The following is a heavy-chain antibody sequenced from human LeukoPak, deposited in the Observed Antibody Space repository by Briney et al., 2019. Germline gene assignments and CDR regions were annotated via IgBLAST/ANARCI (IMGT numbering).Heavy chain of an antibody. Sequence: YDGSNKYYADSVKGRFTISRDNSKNTLYLQMNSLRAEDTAVYYCARDLGTIFGVVIRTFDYWGQGTLVTVSS. J-gene: IGHJ4*02. CDR3: ARDLGTIFGVVIRTFDY. V-gene: IGHV3-30*01. D-gene: IGHD3-3*01. CDR2: YDGSNK.